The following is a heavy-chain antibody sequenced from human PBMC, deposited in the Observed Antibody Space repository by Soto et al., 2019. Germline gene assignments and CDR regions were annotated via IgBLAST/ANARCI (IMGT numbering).Heavy chain of an antibody. CDR2: INHSGST. V-gene: IGHV4-34*01. CDR3: ASMRPQRQRYGDYPFDY. Sequence: SETLSLTCAVYGGSFSGYYWSWIRQPPGKGLEWIGEINHSGSTNYNPSLKSRVTISVDTSKNQFSLKLSSVTAADTAVYYCASMRPQRQRYGDYPFDYWGQGTLVTVSS. D-gene: IGHD4-17*01. J-gene: IGHJ4*02. CDR1: GGSFSGYY.